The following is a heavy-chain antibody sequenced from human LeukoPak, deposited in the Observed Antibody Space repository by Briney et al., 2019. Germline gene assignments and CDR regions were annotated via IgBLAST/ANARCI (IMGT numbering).Heavy chain of an antibody. Sequence: SVKVSCKASGFTFTSSAMQWVRQARGQRLEWIGWIVVGSGNTNYAQKFQERVTITRDMSTSTAYMELSSLRSEDTAVYYCARFEIVVDYYYMDVWGKGTTVTVSS. CDR2: IVVGSGNT. CDR3: ARFEIVVDYYYMDV. V-gene: IGHV1-58*02. CDR1: GFTFTSSA. J-gene: IGHJ6*03. D-gene: IGHD3-22*01.